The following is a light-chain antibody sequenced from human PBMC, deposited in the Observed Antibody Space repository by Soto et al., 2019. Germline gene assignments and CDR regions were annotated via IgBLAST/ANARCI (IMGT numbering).Light chain of an antibody. CDR2: LAS. CDR3: MQALQSPYT. V-gene: IGKV2-28*01. J-gene: IGKJ2*01. Sequence: DIVMTQSPLSLPVTPGEPASISCRSSQSLLHGNGYIYLAWYLQKPGQSPQLLIYLASNRAPGVPDRFSGSGSGTDFTLKISRVAAEDVGVYYCMQALQSPYTFGQGTKLEIK. CDR1: QSLLHGNGYIY.